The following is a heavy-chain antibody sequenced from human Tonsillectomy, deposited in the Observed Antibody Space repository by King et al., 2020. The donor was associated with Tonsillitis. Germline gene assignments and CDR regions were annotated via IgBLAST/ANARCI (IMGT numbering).Heavy chain of an antibody. V-gene: IGHV3-7*01. J-gene: IGHJ4*02. CDR3: ARDVSGNLDY. CDR1: GFTFSGYW. Sequence: VQLVESGGGLVQPGGSLRLSCAASGFTFSGYWMAWVRQAPGKGLEWVANIKQDESDKNYVDSVTGRFTISRDNANNSLYLQMNNLRGDDTAMYYCARDVSGNLDYWGQGTLVTVSS. D-gene: IGHD1-26*01. CDR2: IKQDESDK.